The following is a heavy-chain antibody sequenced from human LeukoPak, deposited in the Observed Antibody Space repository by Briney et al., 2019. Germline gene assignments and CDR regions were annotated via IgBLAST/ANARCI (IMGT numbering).Heavy chain of an antibody. V-gene: IGHV3-23*01. CDR3: ARDGGIAAAGSFDY. Sequence: GGSLRLSCAASGFTFSSHAMSWVRQAPGKGLEWVSAMSISGDRILYADSVKGRFTISRDNSKNTLYLQMNSLRAEDTAVYYCARDGGIAAAGSFDYWGQGTLVTVSS. J-gene: IGHJ4*02. CDR1: GFTFSSHA. CDR2: MSISGDRI. D-gene: IGHD6-13*01.